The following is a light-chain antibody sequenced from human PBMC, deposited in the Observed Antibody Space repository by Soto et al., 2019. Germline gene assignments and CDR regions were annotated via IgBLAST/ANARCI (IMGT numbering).Light chain of an antibody. CDR3: QQYGRSPRGT. V-gene: IGKV3-20*01. J-gene: IGKJ5*01. CDR1: QSVSSSY. Sequence: EIVLTQSPGTLSLSPGERATLSCRASQSVSSSYLAWYQQKPGQAPRLLIYGASSRATGIPDRFSGSGSGTDFTPTISRLEPEEFAVYYCQQYGRSPRGTFGQGTRLEIK. CDR2: GAS.